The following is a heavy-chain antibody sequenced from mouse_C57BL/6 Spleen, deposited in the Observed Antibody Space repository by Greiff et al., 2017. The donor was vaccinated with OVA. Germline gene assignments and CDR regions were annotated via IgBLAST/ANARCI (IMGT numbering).Heavy chain of an antibody. CDR3: ARATVVEDWYFDV. V-gene: IGHV3-6*01. J-gene: IGHJ1*03. CDR1: GYSITSGYY. CDR2: ISYDGSN. D-gene: IGHD1-1*01. Sequence: EVKLVESGPGLVKPSQSLSLTCSVTGYSITSGYYWNWIRQFPGNKLEWMGYISYDGSNNYNPSLKNRISITRDTSKNQFFLKLNSVTTEDTATYYCARATVVEDWYFDVWGTGTTVTVSS.